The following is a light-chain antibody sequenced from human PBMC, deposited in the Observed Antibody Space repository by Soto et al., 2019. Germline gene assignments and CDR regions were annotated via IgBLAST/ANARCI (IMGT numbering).Light chain of an antibody. CDR1: QNILTY. V-gene: IGKV1-39*01. J-gene: IGKJ2*01. CDR2: DAS. Sequence: DIQMTQSPSSLSASVGDRVTITCRSSQNILTYLNWYQQRPGEAPRFLIYDASNLQDGVPSRFSASESGTEFTLTIITLQPEDFATYYCQHSYSVPLTFGQGTKLDMK. CDR3: QHSYSVPLT.